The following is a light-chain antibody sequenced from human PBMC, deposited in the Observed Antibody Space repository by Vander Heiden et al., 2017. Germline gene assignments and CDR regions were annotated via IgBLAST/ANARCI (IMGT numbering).Light chain of an antibody. CDR2: EGT. V-gene: IGLV2-23*01. Sequence: LTQPASVSGSPGPSITISCTETSSDVDIYNLVSWYQHHPGKVPKLLIYEGTQRPSGVSARFSGSRSGNPASLTGSGLQAEDEADYYCCSYAGSTVVFGGGTKLTVL. CDR1: SSDVDIYNL. J-gene: IGLJ2*01. CDR3: CSYAGSTVV.